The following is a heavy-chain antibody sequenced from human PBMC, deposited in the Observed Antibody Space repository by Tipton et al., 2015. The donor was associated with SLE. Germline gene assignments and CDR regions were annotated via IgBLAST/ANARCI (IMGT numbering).Heavy chain of an antibody. D-gene: IGHD3-22*01. CDR1: GGTIDDCA. Sequence: SLRLSCTASGGTIDDCAFHWGRQAPGQGLELDSGVSWNSGSIGYADSVKNRFTISRVNAKNSLFLHMNSLRAEDTALYYCAKAYGQFDYESIGSGFDIWGQGTMVTVSS. J-gene: IGHJ3*02. V-gene: IGHV3-9*01. CDR3: AKAYGQFDYESIGSGFDI. CDR2: VSWNSGSI.